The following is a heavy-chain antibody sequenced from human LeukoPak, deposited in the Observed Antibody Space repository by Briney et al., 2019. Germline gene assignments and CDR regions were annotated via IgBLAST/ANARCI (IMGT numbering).Heavy chain of an antibody. CDR2: IYYSGST. CDR1: GGSISSYY. J-gene: IGHJ4*02. V-gene: IGHV4-59*01. Sequence: PSETLSLTCTVSGGSISSYYWSWIRQPPGKGLEWIGYIYYSGSTNYNPSLKSRVTISVDTSKNQFSLKLSSVTAADTAVYYCAGSGYRLQKRFDYWGQGTLVTVSS. CDR3: AGSGYRLQKRFDY. D-gene: IGHD5-18*01.